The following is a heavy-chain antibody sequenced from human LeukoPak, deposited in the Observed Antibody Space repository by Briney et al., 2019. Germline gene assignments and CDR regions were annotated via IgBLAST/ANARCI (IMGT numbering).Heavy chain of an antibody. V-gene: IGHV3-9*01. CDR3: AKDRGESSCYGMDV. CDR2: ISWNSGSI. Sequence: GRSLRLSCAASGFTFDDYAMHWVRQAPGKGLEWVSGISWNSGSIGYADSVKGRFTISRDNAKNSLYLQMNSLRAEDTALYYCAKDRGESSCYGMDVWGQGTTVIVSS. CDR1: GFTFDDYA. D-gene: IGHD1-26*01. J-gene: IGHJ6*02.